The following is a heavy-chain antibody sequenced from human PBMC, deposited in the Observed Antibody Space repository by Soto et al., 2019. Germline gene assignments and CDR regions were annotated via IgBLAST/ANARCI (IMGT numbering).Heavy chain of an antibody. Sequence: VGSLRLSCAASGFTFSSYVMSWVRQAPGKGLEWVSYISSSGSTIYYADSVKGRFTISRDNAKNSLYLQMNSLRAEDTAVYYCARDSPPEYSSSNFDYWGQGTLVTVSS. V-gene: IGHV3-48*03. J-gene: IGHJ4*02. CDR2: ISSSGSTI. CDR3: ARDSPPEYSSSNFDY. CDR1: GFTFSSYV. D-gene: IGHD6-6*01.